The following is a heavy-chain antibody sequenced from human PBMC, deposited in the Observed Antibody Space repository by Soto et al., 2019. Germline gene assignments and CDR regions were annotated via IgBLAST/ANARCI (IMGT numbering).Heavy chain of an antibody. CDR2: ISAYNGNT. V-gene: IGHV1-18*01. CDR3: ARVGTPLDY. Sequence: QVQLVQSGAEVKKPGASVKVSCKASGYTFTNFGISWVRQAPGQGLEWMGWISAYNGNTNYAQHFQGRVTLTTDTSTSTAYMALRSMRSDDTAVSYCARVGTPLDYGGQGTLVTVSS. D-gene: IGHD7-27*01. CDR1: GYTFTNFG. J-gene: IGHJ4*02.